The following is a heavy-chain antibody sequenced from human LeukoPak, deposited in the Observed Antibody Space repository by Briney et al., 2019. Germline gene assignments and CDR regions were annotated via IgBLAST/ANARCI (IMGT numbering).Heavy chain of an antibody. CDR1: GGSISSSSYY. D-gene: IGHD3-22*01. V-gene: IGHV4-61*05. J-gene: IGHJ4*02. Sequence: SETLSLTCTVSGGSISSSSYYWGWIRQPPGKGLEWIGYIYYSGSTNYNPSLKSRVTISVDPSKNQFSLKLSSVTAADTAVYYCARVKWRYYDSKGFDYWGQGTLVTVSS. CDR3: ARVKWRYYDSKGFDY. CDR2: IYYSGST.